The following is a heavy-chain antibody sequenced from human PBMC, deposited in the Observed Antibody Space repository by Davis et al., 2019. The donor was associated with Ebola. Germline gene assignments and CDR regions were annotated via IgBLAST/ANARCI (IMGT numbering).Heavy chain of an antibody. CDR2: IIPIFGTA. D-gene: IGHD5-12*01. Sequence: SSVPVTCLASVCIFRSYPISSVRPPPGQGRAWLGGIIPIFGTANYAQKFQGSVTITADKSTSTAYIELSRLRPEDTAVYYCGRERWRLRTPYGMDVWGQGTTVTVSS. CDR3: GRERWRLRTPYGMDV. V-gene: IGHV1-69*06. J-gene: IGHJ6*02. CDR1: VCIFRSYP.